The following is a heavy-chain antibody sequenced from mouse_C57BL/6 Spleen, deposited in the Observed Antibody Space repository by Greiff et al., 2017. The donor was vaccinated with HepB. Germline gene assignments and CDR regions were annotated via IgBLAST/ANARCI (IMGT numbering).Heavy chain of an antibody. D-gene: IGHD1-1*01. CDR3: TPYYFGSSWFAC. CDR1: GFNIKDDY. J-gene: IGHJ3*01. CDR2: IDPENGDT. V-gene: IGHV14-4*01. Sequence: VQLQQSGAELVRPGASVKLSCTASGFNIKDDYMHWVKQRPEQGLEWIGWIDPENGDTEYASKFQGKATITADTSSNTAYLQLSSLTSEDTAVYYCTPYYFGSSWFACCGQGTLATVSA.